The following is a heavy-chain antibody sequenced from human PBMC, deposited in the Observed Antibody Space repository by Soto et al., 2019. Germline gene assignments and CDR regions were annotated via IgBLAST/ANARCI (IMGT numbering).Heavy chain of an antibody. CDR2: IIPIFGTA. CDR3: ARDAGRHSGGIDY. J-gene: IGHJ4*02. CDR1: GGTFSSYS. Sequence: QVQLVQSGAEVKKPGSSVKVSCKASGGTFSSYSINWVRQSPGQGLEWMGEIIPIFGTAHYAQKFQGRVTITADDSPSTAYMERSSLRSEDTAVYYCARDAGRHSGGIDYWGQGPLVTGSS. V-gene: IGHV1-69*01. D-gene: IGHD1-26*01.